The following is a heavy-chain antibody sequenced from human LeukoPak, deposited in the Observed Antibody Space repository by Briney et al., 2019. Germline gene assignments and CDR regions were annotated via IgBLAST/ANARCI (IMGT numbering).Heavy chain of an antibody. J-gene: IGHJ5*02. V-gene: IGHV3-21*01. CDR1: GFSFTDYP. D-gene: IGHD3-22*01. CDR2: ISGSSSYI. CDR3: ARDVYYYDSSGFDP. Sequence: GGSLRLSCATSGFSFTDYPMNWVRQAPGKGLEWVSSISGSSSYIYYADSVKGRFTISRDNAKNSLYLQMNSLRAEDTAVYYCARDVYYYDSSGFDPWGQGTLVTVSS.